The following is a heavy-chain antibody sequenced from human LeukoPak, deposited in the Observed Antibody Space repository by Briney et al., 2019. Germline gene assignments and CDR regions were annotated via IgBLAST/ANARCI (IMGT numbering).Heavy chain of an antibody. CDR1: GYTFTGYY. CDR3: ARGLGSYPEIPLDY. J-gene: IGHJ4*02. V-gene: IGHV1-2*02. Sequence: GASVKVSCRASGYTFTGYYMHWVRQAPGQGLEWMGWINPNSGGTNYAQNLQGRVTMTTDTSTTTAYMELRSLRSDDTAVYYCARGLGSYPEIPLDYWGQGTLVTVSS. D-gene: IGHD3-16*02. CDR2: INPNSGGT.